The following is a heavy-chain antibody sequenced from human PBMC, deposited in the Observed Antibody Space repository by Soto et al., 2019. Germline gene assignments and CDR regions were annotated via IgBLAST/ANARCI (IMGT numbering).Heavy chain of an antibody. CDR1: GYTFTSYD. Sequence: ASLKVSCKSPGYTFTSYDINWVRQATGKGLEWMGWMNPNSGNTGYAQKFQGRVTMTRNTSISTAYMELSSLRSEDTAVYYCARGPDFWSGYYNGNWFDPWGQGTLVTVSS. D-gene: IGHD3-3*01. CDR2: MNPNSGNT. V-gene: IGHV1-8*01. J-gene: IGHJ5*02. CDR3: ARGPDFWSGYYNGNWFDP.